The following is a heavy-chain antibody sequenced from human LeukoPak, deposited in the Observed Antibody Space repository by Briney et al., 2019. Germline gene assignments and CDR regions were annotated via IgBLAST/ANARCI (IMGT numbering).Heavy chain of an antibody. CDR2: FSNSGGTT. D-gene: IGHD2-8*02. J-gene: IGHJ6*02. CDR3: AKGLLLDYYYGVDV. V-gene: IGHV3-23*01. CDR1: GFSFSSYP. Sequence: GGSLRLSCAASGFSFSSYPMSWVRQGPGRGLDWVATFSNSGGTTYYADSVKGRFTVSRDNSENTLYLQMNSLRAEDTALYYCAKGLLLDYYYGVDVWGQGTTVTVSS.